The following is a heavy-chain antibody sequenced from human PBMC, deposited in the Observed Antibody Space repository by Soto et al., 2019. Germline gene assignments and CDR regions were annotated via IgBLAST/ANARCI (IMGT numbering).Heavy chain of an antibody. CDR3: ARHGEAHYLSSCDHYALDY. CDR1: GYIFPNNW. D-gene: IGHD3-22*01. Sequence: EVQLVHAGAEVKKPGESLRISCKGAGYIFPNNWITWVRQMPGKGLEWMGRIDLTATYTSYSPSFQGHVFFSADKSINTADLQWSSLRASDTDMYYCARHGEAHYLSSCDHYALDYWGQGTTVTVSS. V-gene: IGHV5-10-1*03. J-gene: IGHJ4*02. CDR2: IDLTATYT.